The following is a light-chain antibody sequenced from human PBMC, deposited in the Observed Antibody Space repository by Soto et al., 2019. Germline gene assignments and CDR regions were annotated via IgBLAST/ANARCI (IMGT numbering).Light chain of an antibody. Sequence: QSVLTQPRSVSGSPGQSVTISCTGTSSDVGGYNYVSWYQQHPGKAPKLILYDVTKRPSGVPDRFSGSKSGNTASLTISGLQAEDEADYHCCSYAGSYFFVFGTGTQLTVL. CDR1: SSDVGGYNY. V-gene: IGLV2-11*01. J-gene: IGLJ7*01. CDR3: CSYAGSYFFV. CDR2: DVT.